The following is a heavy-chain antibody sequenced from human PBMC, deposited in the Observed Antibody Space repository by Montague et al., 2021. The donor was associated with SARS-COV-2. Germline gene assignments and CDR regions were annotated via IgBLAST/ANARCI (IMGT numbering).Heavy chain of an antibody. J-gene: IGHJ3*01. CDR1: GGSITNNIDN. Sequence: SDTLSLTCTVSGGSITNNIDNWVWIRQPPGKGLEWIGYINYTGNNYSNPSLRSPVTISVATSKYHFTLKLSSVTAAEAAVYYCTRLKRYFVSSGSPSAFDFWGQGTKVTVSS. CDR3: TRLKRYFVSSGSPSAFDF. V-gene: IGHV4-39*02. D-gene: IGHD3-22*01. CDR2: INYTGNN.